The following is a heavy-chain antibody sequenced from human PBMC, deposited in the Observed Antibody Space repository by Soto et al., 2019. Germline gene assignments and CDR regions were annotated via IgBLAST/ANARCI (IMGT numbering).Heavy chain of an antibody. CDR3: ARVQTYRNWFDP. D-gene: IGHD3-16*01. J-gene: IGHJ5*02. CDR2: IIPILGIA. Sequence: SVKVSCKASGGTFSSYTISWVRQAPGQGLEWMGRIIPILGIANYAQKFQGRVTITADKSTSTAYMELSSLRSEDTAVYYCARVQTYRNWFDPWGQGTLVTVSS. CDR1: GGTFSSYT. V-gene: IGHV1-69*02.